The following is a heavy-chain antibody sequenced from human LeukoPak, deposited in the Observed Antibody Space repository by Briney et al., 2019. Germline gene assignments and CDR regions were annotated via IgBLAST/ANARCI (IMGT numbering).Heavy chain of an antibody. Sequence: SETLSLTCTVSGGSISSSSYYWGWIRQPPGKGLEWIGSIYYSGSTYYNPSLKSRVTISVDTSKNQFSLKLSSVTAADTAVYYCARWGSYYDSSGYYYFDYWGQGTLVTVSS. CDR3: ARWGSYYDSSGYYYFDY. CDR1: GGSISSSSYY. V-gene: IGHV4-39*01. J-gene: IGHJ4*02. D-gene: IGHD3-22*01. CDR2: IYYSGST.